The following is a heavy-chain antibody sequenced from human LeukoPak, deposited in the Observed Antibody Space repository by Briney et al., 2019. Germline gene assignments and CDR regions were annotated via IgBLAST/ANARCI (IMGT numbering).Heavy chain of an antibody. D-gene: IGHD3-9*01. CDR1: GGSISSYY. J-gene: IGHJ5*02. CDR2: IYYSGST. V-gene: IGHV4-59*01. Sequence: SQTLSLTCTVSGGSISSYYWSWIRQPPGKGLEWIGYIYYSGSTNYNPSLKSRVTISVDTSKNQFSLKLSSVTAADTAVYYCARERYFGFDPWGQGTLVTVSS. CDR3: ARERYFGFDP.